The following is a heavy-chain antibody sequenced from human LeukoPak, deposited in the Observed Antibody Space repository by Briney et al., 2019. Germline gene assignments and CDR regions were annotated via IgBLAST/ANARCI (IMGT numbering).Heavy chain of an antibody. V-gene: IGHV4-34*01. J-gene: IGHJ4*02. CDR1: GGSFSGYY. Sequence: SETLSLTCAVYGGSFSGYYWSWIRQPPGKGLEWIGEINHSGSTNYNPSLKSRVTISVDTSKNQFSLKLSSVTAADTAVYYCARGVWFGELYRDYRGQGTLVTVSS. CDR2: INHSGST. D-gene: IGHD3-10*01. CDR3: ARGVWFGELYRDY.